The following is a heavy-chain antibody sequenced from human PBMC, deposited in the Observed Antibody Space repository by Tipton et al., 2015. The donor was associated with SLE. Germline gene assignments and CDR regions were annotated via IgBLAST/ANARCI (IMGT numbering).Heavy chain of an antibody. J-gene: IGHJ1*01. V-gene: IGHV1-2*06. CDR1: GYTFTGYY. Sequence: QSGPEVKKPGASVKVSCKASGYTFTGYYMHWVRQAPGQGLEWMGRINPNSGGTNYAQKFQGRVTMTRDTSISTDYMELSRLRSDEPAVYYCTRATLLGEFSCNSWGQGTLVTVSS. CDR2: INPNSGGT. CDR3: TRATLLGEFSCNS. D-gene: IGHD3-16*02.